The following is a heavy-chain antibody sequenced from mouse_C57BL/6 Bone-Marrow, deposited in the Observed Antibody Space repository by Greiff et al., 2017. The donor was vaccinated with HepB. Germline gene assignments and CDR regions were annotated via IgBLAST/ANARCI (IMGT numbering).Heavy chain of an antibody. CDR1: GYSFTGYY. Sequence: VQLQQSGPELVKPGPSVKISCKASGYSFTGYYMNWVKQSPEKSLEWIGEINPNTGGTTYNQNFKAKATLTVDKSSSTAYMQLKSLTSEDSAVYYCARRGSPYWYFDVWGTGTTVTVSS. V-gene: IGHV1-42*01. J-gene: IGHJ1*03. CDR2: INPNTGGT. CDR3: ARRGSPYWYFDV.